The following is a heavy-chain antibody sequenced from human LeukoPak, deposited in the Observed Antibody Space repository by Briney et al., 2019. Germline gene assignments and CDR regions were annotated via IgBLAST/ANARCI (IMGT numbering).Heavy chain of an antibody. CDR3: ARADGDAFDI. V-gene: IGHV4-38-2*02. CDR2: IYHSGST. Sequence: SDTLSLTCTVSGYFISSGYYWGWIRQPPGNGLEWIGSIYHSGSTYYNPSLKSRVTISVDTSKNQFSLKLSSVTAADTAVYYCARADGDAFDIWGQGTMVTVSS. D-gene: IGHD5-24*01. CDR1: GYFISSGYY. J-gene: IGHJ3*02.